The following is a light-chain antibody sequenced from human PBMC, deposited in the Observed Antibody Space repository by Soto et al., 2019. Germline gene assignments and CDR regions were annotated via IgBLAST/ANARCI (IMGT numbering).Light chain of an antibody. CDR2: DAA. CDR3: HQRSNS. Sequence: EIVLTQSPATLSLSPGARATLSCRASQSISSYLAWYQQKPGQAPRLLIYDAANRATGIPARFGGSGSGTDFTLTISILEPEDFAVYYCHQRSNSFGGKTKVEIK. V-gene: IGKV3-11*01. J-gene: IGKJ4*01. CDR1: QSISSY.